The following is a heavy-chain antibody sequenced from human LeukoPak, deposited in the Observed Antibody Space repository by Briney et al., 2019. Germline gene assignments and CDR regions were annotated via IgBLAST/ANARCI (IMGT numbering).Heavy chain of an antibody. J-gene: IGHJ6*03. CDR1: GYTFTSYG. Sequence: GASVKVSCKASGYTFTSYGISWVREAPGKGLEWMGWISGYNGKTNYAQKLQGRVTMTTDTSTSTAYMELRSLRSDDTAVYYCARDGGIVVVPAAIDYYYYMDVWGKGTTVTVSS. CDR3: ARDGGIVVVPAAIDYYYYMDV. D-gene: IGHD2-2*02. V-gene: IGHV1-18*01. CDR2: ISGYNGKT.